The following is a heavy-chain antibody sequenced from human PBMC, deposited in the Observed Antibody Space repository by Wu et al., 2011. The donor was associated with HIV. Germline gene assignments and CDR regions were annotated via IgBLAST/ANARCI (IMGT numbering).Heavy chain of an antibody. CDR1: GYTFTGYY. D-gene: IGHD3-16*01. CDR3: ATYDYVWGSHSFRASYGMDV. V-gene: IGHV1-2*02. Sequence: QVQLVQSGAEVKKPGASVKVSCKASGYTFTGYYMHWVRQAPGQGLEWMGWINPNSGGTNYAQKFQGRVTMTRDTSISTAYMELSRLRSDDTAVYYCATYDYVWGSHSFRASYGMDVWGQGTTVTVSS. J-gene: IGHJ6*02. CDR2: INPNSGGT.